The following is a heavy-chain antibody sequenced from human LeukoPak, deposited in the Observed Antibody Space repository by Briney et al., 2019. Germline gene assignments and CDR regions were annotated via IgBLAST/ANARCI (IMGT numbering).Heavy chain of an antibody. CDR2: IYYSGST. V-gene: IGHV4-59*12. D-gene: IGHD6-13*01. CDR3: AKGAAAGTFIDY. CDR1: GGSISSYY. J-gene: IGHJ4*02. Sequence: SETLSLTCTVSGGSISSYYWSWIRQPPGKGLEWIGYIYYSGSTNYNPSLKSRVTISVDTSKNQFSLKLSSVTAVDTAVYYCAKGAAAGTFIDYWGQGTLVTVSS.